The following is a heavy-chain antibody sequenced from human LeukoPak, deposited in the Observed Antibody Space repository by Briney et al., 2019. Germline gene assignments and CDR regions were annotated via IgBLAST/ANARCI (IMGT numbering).Heavy chain of an antibody. Sequence: GGSLRLSCVASAFTFRTYSMHWVRQASGKGLEWVSSISGSTSYIYYADSVRGRFTISRDNAKNSLYLQMNSLRAEDTAVYYCARGSDFVWGSYRPYFDYWGQGTLVTVSS. CDR2: ISGSTSYI. D-gene: IGHD3-16*02. CDR1: AFTFRTYS. V-gene: IGHV3-21*01. J-gene: IGHJ4*02. CDR3: ARGSDFVWGSYRPYFDY.